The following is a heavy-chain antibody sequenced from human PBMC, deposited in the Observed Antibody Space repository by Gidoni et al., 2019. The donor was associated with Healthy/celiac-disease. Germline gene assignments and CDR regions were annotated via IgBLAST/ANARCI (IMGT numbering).Heavy chain of an antibody. J-gene: IGHJ4*02. Sequence: QVQLVESGGGVVQPVRSLRLSCAASGFTFSSYGMHWVRQAPGKGLEWVAVISYDGSNKYYADSVKGRFTISRDNSKNTLYLQMNSLRAEDTAVYYCAKGRSSWPDYWGQGTLVTVSS. CDR3: AKGRSSWPDY. V-gene: IGHV3-30*18. D-gene: IGHD6-13*01. CDR1: GFTFSSYG. CDR2: ISYDGSNK.